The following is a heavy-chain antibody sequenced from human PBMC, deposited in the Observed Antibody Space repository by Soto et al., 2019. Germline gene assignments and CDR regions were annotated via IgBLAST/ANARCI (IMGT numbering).Heavy chain of an antibody. CDR2: INHSGST. D-gene: IGHD5-12*01. V-gene: IGHV4-34*01. J-gene: IGHJ6*03. CDR3: ARGMTTIISLYYYYYMDV. Sequence: PSETLSLTCAVYGGSFSGYYWSWIRQPPGKGLEWIGEINHSGSTNYNPSLKSRVTISVDTSKNQFSLKLSSVTAADTAVYYCARGMTTIISLYYYYYMDVWGKGTTVTVSS. CDR1: GGSFSGYY.